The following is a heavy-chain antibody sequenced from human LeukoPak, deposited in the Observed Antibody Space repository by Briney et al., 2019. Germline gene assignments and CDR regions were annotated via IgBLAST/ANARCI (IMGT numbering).Heavy chain of an antibody. D-gene: IGHD4-17*01. CDR1: GGSFSGYY. J-gene: IGHJ5*02. CDR3: ARVSYNDYGRPNWFDP. CDR2: INHSGST. Sequence: SETLSLTCAVYGGSFSGYYWSWIRQPPGKGLEWIGEINHSGSTNYNLSLKSRVTISVDTSKNQFSLKLSSVTAAATAVYYCARVSYNDYGRPNWFDPWGLGTLVTVSS. V-gene: IGHV4-34*01.